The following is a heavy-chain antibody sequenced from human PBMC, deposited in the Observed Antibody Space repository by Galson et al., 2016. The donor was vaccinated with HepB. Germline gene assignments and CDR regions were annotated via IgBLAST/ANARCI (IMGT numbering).Heavy chain of an antibody. Sequence: SVKVSCKVSGDTFTSYDIHWVRQATGQGLEWMGWMNPDSGDTGFAQNFQGRVTVTRSISTAYLQWSSLKASDTAMYYCARKFYYVSGNYYNPYNYHGMDVWGQGTTVTVSS. D-gene: IGHD3-10*01. V-gene: IGHV1-8*01. CDR3: ARKFYYVSGNYYNPYNYHGMDV. CDR2: MNPDSGDT. J-gene: IGHJ6*02. CDR1: GDTFTSYD.